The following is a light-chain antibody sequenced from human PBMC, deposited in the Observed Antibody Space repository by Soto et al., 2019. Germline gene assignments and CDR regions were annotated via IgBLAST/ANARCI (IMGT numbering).Light chain of an antibody. CDR1: QSISDR. J-gene: IGKJ1*01. CDR3: QEYTPSFTWT. V-gene: IGKV1-5*03. CDR2: KAS. Sequence: DIQMTQSPSTLSASVGARVPITCRASQSISDRLAWYQQKTGRAPEVLIYKASTLESGVPSRFSGNGSGTEFTLTISSLQPDDFATYYCQEYTPSFTWTFGQGTKVDI.